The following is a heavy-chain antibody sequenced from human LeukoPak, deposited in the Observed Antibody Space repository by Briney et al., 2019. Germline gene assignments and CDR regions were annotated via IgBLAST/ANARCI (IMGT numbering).Heavy chain of an antibody. CDR1: GFTFSTSD. Sequence: GGSLRLSCATSGFTFSTSDMNWVRQTPGKGLEWVSSISSGSRYIYYADSVKGRFTISRDNAKNSLYLQMNSLRAEDTAVYYCAREILPCSGGSCHYGMDVWGQGTTVTVSS. D-gene: IGHD2-15*01. J-gene: IGHJ6*02. CDR2: ISSGSRYI. V-gene: IGHV3-21*01. CDR3: AREILPCSGGSCHYGMDV.